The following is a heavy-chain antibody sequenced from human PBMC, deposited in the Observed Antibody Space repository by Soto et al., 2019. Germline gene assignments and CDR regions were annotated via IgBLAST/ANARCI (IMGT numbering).Heavy chain of an antibody. Sequence: GGSLRLSCAASGFTFSSYAMHWVRQAPGKGLEWVAVISYDGSNKYYADSVKGRFTISRDNSKNTLYLQMNSLRAEDTAVYYCARDYRFLEWFVDYWGQGTLVTVSS. CDR1: GFTFSSYA. CDR2: ISYDGSNK. J-gene: IGHJ4*02. D-gene: IGHD3-3*01. CDR3: ARDYRFLEWFVDY. V-gene: IGHV3-30-3*01.